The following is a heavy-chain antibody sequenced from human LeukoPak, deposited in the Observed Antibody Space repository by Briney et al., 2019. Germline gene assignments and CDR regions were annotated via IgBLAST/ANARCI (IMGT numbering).Heavy chain of an antibody. CDR2: IYSGGST. Sequence: GGSLRLSCAASGFTVSSNYMSWVRQAPGKGLEWVSVIYSGGSTYHADSVKGRFTISRDNAKNSLHLQVNSLRAEDTAVYYCARDGMGVVKAFDIWGQGTMVTVSS. CDR3: ARDGMGVVKAFDI. J-gene: IGHJ3*02. CDR1: GFTVSSNY. V-gene: IGHV3-53*01. D-gene: IGHD3-10*01.